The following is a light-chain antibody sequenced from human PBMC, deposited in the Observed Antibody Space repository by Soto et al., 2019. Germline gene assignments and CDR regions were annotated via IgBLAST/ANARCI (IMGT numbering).Light chain of an antibody. CDR1: SSDVGGYNY. CDR2: DVT. V-gene: IGLV2-14*01. CDR3: SSYTTRATRI. Sequence: QSALTQPASVSGSPGQSITISCTGTSSDVGGYNYVSWYQQHPGKVPKLIIYDVTDRPSGVSNRFSGSKSGNTASLTISDLQAEDEADYYCSSYTTRATRIFGGGTKLTVL. J-gene: IGLJ2*01.